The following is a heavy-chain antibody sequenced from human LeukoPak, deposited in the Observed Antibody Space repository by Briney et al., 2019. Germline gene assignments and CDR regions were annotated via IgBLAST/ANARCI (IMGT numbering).Heavy chain of an antibody. CDR3: AKDRDNLTGYIDY. Sequence: GGPLRLPSASSGFTFSRFVMHGAPQARGKGLESVKVISYDGSNKYSVDSVKGRFTISTDNSKNTLYLQMNSLRAEDKALYYCAKDRDNLTGYIDYWGQGTLVTVSS. V-gene: IGHV3-30*18. CDR1: GFTFSRFV. CDR2: ISYDGSNK. J-gene: IGHJ4*02. D-gene: IGHD3-9*01.